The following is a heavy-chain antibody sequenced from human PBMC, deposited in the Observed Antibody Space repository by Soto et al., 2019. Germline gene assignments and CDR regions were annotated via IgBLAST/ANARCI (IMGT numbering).Heavy chain of an antibody. D-gene: IGHD1-7*01. Sequence: QVQLVESGGGVVQPGRSLRLSCAASGFTFNNYGIHWVRQAPGKGLEWVAVLSNDGDDKYYADSVKGRFTISRDNSMNTLYLQMNSLRPEDTAMYYCAKEGLELWSACDCCGQGTLVTVSS. V-gene: IGHV3-30*18. CDR2: LSNDGDDK. CDR3: AKEGLELWSACDC. J-gene: IGHJ4*02. CDR1: GFTFNNYG.